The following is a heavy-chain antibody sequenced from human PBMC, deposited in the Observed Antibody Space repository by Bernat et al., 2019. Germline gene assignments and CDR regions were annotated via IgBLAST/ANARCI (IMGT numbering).Heavy chain of an antibody. CDR3: ARDSLRGYNGYDSPEGFGY. Sequence: QVQLVESGGGVVQPGRSLRLSCAASGFTFSSYGMHWVRQAPGKGLEWVAVIWYDGSNKYYADSVKGRFTISRDNSKNTLYLQMNSLRAEDTAVYYCARDSLRGYNGYDSPEGFGYWGQGTLVTVSS. J-gene: IGHJ4*02. CDR2: IWYDGSNK. V-gene: IGHV3-33*01. CDR1: GFTFSSYG. D-gene: IGHD5-12*01.